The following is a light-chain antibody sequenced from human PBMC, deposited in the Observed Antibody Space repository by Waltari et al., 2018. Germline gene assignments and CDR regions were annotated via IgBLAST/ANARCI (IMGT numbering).Light chain of an antibody. CDR1: SSAVGSYNY. J-gene: IGLJ2*01. CDR3: SAYAGNDLVI. Sequence: QSALTQPASVSGSPGQSITISRTGTSSAVGSYNYVSWYQQHPGKAPKLMIYEVSNRPSGLSDRFSGSKSGNTASLTISELQAEDEADYYCSAYAGNDLVIFGGGTKLTVL. CDR2: EVS. V-gene: IGLV2-14*01.